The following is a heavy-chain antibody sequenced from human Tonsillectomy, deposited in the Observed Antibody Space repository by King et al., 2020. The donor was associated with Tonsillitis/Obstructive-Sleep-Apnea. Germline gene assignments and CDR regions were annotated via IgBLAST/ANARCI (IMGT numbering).Heavy chain of an antibody. CDR2: IDPSDSYT. CDR3: ARYYYCDPGVFSS. CDR1: GYSFTTYW. D-gene: IGHD2-21*01. J-gene: IGHJ2*01. V-gene: IGHV5-10-1*03. Sequence: VQLVESGVEVKKPGESLRISCKASGYSFTTYWITWVRQMPGKGLEWMGRIDPSDSYTNYSPSFQGHVTISVDKSISTAYLQFSSLKASDTAMYYCARYYYCDPGVFSSGGRGP.